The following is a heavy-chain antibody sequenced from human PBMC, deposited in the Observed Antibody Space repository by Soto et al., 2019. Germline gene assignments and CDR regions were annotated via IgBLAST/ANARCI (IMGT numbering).Heavy chain of an antibody. Sequence: PGGSLRLSCITSGFTFGDYAMIWFRQAPGKGLEWVSFITSKRYGGKTEYAASVKGRLTISRDDSKSVAYLQMNSLRTDDTAVYYCSRLPPNNWGAPLDYWGQGTLVTVSS. V-gene: IGHV3-49*03. CDR3: SRLPPNNWGAPLDY. J-gene: IGHJ4*02. D-gene: IGHD1-26*01. CDR2: ITSKRYGGKT. CDR1: GFTFGDYA.